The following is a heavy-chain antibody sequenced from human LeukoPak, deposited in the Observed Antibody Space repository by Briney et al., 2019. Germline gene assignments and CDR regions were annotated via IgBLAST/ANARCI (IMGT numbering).Heavy chain of an antibody. V-gene: IGHV3-23*01. D-gene: IGHD2-15*01. J-gene: IGHJ5*02. Sequence: GGSLRLSCAASGFPISTYAMSWVRQAPGKGMEWVTAISAGGSGAYYADSVKGRFTISRDNSKNTLYLQINSLRAEDTAVYYCAKGCSTGSCSDSRWFDPWGQGTLVTVSS. CDR2: ISAGGSGA. CDR1: GFPISTYA. CDR3: AKGCSTGSCSDSRWFDP.